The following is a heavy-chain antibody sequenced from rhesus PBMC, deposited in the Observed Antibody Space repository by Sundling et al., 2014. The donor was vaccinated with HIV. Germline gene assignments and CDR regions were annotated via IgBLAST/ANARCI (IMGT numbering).Heavy chain of an antibody. D-gene: IGHD4-23*01. Sequence: QVQLVQSGAEVKKPGASVKVSCEASGFTFGNYAISWVRQAPGQGLEWMGGIVPLVGVTNYAQKFQGRVTITADTSTSTAYMDLNSLTSEDTAVYYCARGLSKYAPFSAFVFWGRRASGSPSLQ. J-gene: IGHJ3*01. CDR2: IVPLVGVT. CDR1: GFTFGNYA. V-gene: IGHV1-198*02. CDR3: ARGLSKYAPFSAFVF.